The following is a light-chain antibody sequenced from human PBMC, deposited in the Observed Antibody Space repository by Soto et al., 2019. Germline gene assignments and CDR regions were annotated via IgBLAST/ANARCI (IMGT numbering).Light chain of an antibody. CDR2: KAP. CDR1: QTIDSW. Sequence: DIQMTQSPSTLSASVGDRVTITCRASQTIDSWLAWYQQRPGKPPNLLIYKAPTLASGVPSRFSGSGSGTEFTLTINSLQPDDFATYYCQQYNIYSGTFGQGTKVDIK. CDR3: QQYNIYSGT. J-gene: IGKJ1*01. V-gene: IGKV1-5*03.